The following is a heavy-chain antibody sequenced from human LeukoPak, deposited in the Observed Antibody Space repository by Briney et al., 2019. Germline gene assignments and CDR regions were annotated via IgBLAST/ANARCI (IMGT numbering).Heavy chain of an antibody. D-gene: IGHD4-17*01. J-gene: IGHJ5*02. V-gene: IGHV3-7*01. Sequence: GGSLRLSCAASGFMFSTFWMSWVRQAPGKGLEWVASINQDGTEKYYVDSVKGRFTNPRDNAKNALYVEMNSLKDEDTAVYYCARGHYGDYAWGKGTLVAVS. CDR1: GFMFSTFW. CDR3: ARGHYGDYA. CDR2: INQDGTEK.